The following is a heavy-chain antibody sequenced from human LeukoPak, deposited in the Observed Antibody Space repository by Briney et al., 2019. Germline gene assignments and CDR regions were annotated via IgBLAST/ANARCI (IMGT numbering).Heavy chain of an antibody. J-gene: IGHJ4*02. Sequence: GGSLRLSCAASGFTFSSRWMTWVRQAPGKGLEWVANIKEDGNEKYYVDSGKGRSTISRDNAKSSLYLQMNSLRADDTAVYYCATGVYHFDNWGQGTLVTVSS. V-gene: IGHV3-7*01. CDR2: IKEDGNEK. D-gene: IGHD2-8*01. CDR3: ATGVYHFDN. CDR1: GFTFSSRW.